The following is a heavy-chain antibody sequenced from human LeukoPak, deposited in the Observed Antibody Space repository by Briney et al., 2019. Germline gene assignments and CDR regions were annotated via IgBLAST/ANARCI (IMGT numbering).Heavy chain of an antibody. J-gene: IGHJ3*02. V-gene: IGHV4-30-2*01. D-gene: IGHD4-17*01. Sequence: SQTLSLTCAVSGGSISSGGYSWSWIRQPPGKGLEWIGYIYHSGSTYYNPSLKSRVTISVDRSKNQFSLKLSSVTAADTAVYYCAPIDHDYGDYDAFDIWGQGTMVTVSS. CDR2: IYHSGST. CDR3: APIDHDYGDYDAFDI. CDR1: GGSISSGGYS.